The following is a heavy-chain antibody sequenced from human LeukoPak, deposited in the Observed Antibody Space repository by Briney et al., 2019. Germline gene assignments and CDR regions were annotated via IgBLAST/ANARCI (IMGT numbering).Heavy chain of an antibody. CDR1: GFTFSNYW. V-gene: IGHV3-7*02. CDR2: IKHDGSDK. Sequence: GGALRLSCAASGFTFSNYWMTWVRQAPGKGLEWVANIKHDGSDKYYVDSVKGRFTVSRDNAKSSLSLQMNSLRADDTAVYYCARTDYGDYDWYFDLWGRGTLVTVSS. D-gene: IGHD4-17*01. CDR3: ARTDYGDYDWYFDL. J-gene: IGHJ2*01.